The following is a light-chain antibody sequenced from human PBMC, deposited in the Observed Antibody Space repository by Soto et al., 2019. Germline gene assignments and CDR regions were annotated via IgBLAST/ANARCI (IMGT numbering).Light chain of an antibody. Sequence: DIQMTQSPSSLSASVGDRVTITCRASQSISSYLSWYQQKPGKAPKLLINVASTLQSGVPSRFSGSGSGTDFTLAISCLQPEDFATYYCQQSSSTPHTFGGGTRVEIK. CDR2: VAS. V-gene: IGKV1-39*01. CDR3: QQSSSTPHT. J-gene: IGKJ4*01. CDR1: QSISSY.